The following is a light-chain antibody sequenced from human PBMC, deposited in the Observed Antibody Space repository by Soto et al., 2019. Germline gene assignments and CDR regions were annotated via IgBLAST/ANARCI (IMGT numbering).Light chain of an antibody. Sequence: QSALTQPASVSGSPGQSITISCTGTSSDVGGYNYVSWYQQHPGKAPKLMIYEVSNRPSGVSNRFSGSKSGNTASLTISGLQAEDEADYYCSSYTSSTFYVFGTGTKLTVL. CDR1: SSDVGGYNY. CDR3: SSYTSSTFYV. CDR2: EVS. J-gene: IGLJ1*01. V-gene: IGLV2-14*01.